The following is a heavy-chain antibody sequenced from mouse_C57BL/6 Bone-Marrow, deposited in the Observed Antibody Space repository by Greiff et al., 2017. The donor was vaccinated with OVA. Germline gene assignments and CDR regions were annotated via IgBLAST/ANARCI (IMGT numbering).Heavy chain of an antibody. CDR3: AREDPFYDYGGTDY. J-gene: IGHJ2*01. CDR1: GYTFTDYY. V-gene: IGHV1-26*01. D-gene: IGHD2-4*01. CDR2: INPNNGGT. Sequence: VQLQQSGPELVKPGASVKISCKASGYTFTDYYMNWVKQSHGKSLEWIGDINPNNGGTSYNQKFKGKATLTVDKSSSTAYMELRSLTSEDSAVYYCAREDPFYDYGGTDYWGQGTTLTVSS.